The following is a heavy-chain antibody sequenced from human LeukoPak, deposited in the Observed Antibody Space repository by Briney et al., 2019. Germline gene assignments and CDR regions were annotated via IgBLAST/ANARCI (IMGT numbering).Heavy chain of an antibody. J-gene: IGHJ4*02. CDR1: GFTFDDYA. D-gene: IGHD5-18*01. CDR2: INWNSGSI. CDR3: AKDSGYSYEQFDY. Sequence: GGSLRLSCAASGFTFDDYAMHWVRQAPGKGLEWVSCINWNSGSIAYADSVKGRFTVSRDNAKNSLHLQMNSLRVEDTALYYCAKDSGYSYEQFDYWGQGTLVTVSS. V-gene: IGHV3-9*01.